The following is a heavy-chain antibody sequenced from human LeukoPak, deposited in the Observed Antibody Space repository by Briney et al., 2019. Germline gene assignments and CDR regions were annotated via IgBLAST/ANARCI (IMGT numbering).Heavy chain of an antibody. J-gene: IGHJ4*02. CDR3: ARERLKGYYDFWSGYYTRWYFDY. CDR1: GGSFSGYY. V-gene: IGHV4-34*01. Sequence: PSETLSLTCAVYGGSFSGYYWSWIRQPPGKGLEWIGEINHSGSTNYNPSLKSRVTMSVDTSKNQFSLKLSSVTAADTAVYYCARERLKGYYDFWSGYYTRWYFDYWGQGTLVTVSS. D-gene: IGHD3-3*01. CDR2: INHSGST.